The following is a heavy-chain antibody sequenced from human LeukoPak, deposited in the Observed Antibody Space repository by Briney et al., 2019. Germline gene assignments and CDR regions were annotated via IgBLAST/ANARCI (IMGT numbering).Heavy chain of an antibody. CDR3: ARDRDYAFDY. D-gene: IGHD4-17*01. J-gene: IGHJ4*02. CDR1: GFTFSSYS. Sequence: GGSLRLSCAASGFTFSSYSMNWVRQAPGKGLEWVSYISSSSSTIYYADSVKGRFTISRDNAKTSLYLQMNSLRAEDTAVYYCARDRDYAFDYWGQGTLVTVSS. CDR2: ISSSSSTI. V-gene: IGHV3-48*01.